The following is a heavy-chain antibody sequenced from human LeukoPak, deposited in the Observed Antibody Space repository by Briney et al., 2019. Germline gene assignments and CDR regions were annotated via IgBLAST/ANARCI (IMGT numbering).Heavy chain of an antibody. CDR2: ISYDGSNK. J-gene: IGHJ6*02. Sequence: GGSLRLSCAASGFTFSSYAMHWVRQAPGKGLEWVAVISYDGSNKYYADSVKGRFTISRDNSKNTLYLQMDSLRVDDTAVYYCALGGDYGSGSYNGMDVWGQGTTVTVSS. CDR1: GFTFSSYA. D-gene: IGHD3-10*01. V-gene: IGHV3-30-3*01. CDR3: ALGGDYGSGSYNGMDV.